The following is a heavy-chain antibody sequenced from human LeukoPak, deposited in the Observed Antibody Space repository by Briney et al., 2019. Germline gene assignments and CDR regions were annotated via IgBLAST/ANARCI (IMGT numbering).Heavy chain of an antibody. Sequence: PSETLSLTCTVSGGSISSGDYYWSWIRQPPGKGLEWIGYIYYSGSTYYNPSLKSRVIISVDTSKNQFSLKLSSVTAADTAVYYCARDNPYYDILTGYRAFDYWGQGTLVTVSS. CDR1: GGSISSGDYY. J-gene: IGHJ4*02. CDR2: IYYSGST. CDR3: ARDNPYYDILTGYRAFDY. V-gene: IGHV4-30-4*01. D-gene: IGHD3-9*01.